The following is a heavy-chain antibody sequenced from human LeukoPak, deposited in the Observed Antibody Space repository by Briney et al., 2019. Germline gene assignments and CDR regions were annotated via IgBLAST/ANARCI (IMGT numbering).Heavy chain of an antibody. V-gene: IGHV3-23*01. CDR2: ISGSGGST. D-gene: IGHD4-17*01. J-gene: IGHJ4*02. CDR3: ARPKDSGDSVVAFDS. Sequence: PGGSLRLSCAASGFTFSSYAMSWVRQAPGKGLEWVSAISGSGGSTNYADSVKGRFTFSRDNSKNTLYLQMNSLRGEDTAVYYCARPKDSGDSVVAFDSWGQGTLVTVSS. CDR1: GFTFSSYA.